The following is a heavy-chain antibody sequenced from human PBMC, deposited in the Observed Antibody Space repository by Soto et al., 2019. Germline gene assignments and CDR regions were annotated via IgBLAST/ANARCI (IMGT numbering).Heavy chain of an antibody. CDR3: ARGKGYNWNYGYYYYYMDV. V-gene: IGHV4-34*01. Sequence: SETLSLTCAVYGGSFSGYYWSWIRQPPGKGLEWIGEINHSGSTNYNPSLKSRVTISVDTSKNQFSLKLSSVTAADTAVYYCARGKGYNWNYGYYYYYMDVWGKGTTVTVSS. CDR2: INHSGST. CDR1: GGSFSGYY. D-gene: IGHD1-7*01. J-gene: IGHJ6*03.